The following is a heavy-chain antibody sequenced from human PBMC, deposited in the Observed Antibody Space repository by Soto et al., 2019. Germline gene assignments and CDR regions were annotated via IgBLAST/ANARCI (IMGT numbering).Heavy chain of an antibody. CDR1: GVALSNYW. J-gene: IGHJ4*02. Sequence: GGSLRLSCATSGVALSNYWMTWVRQAPGKGLEWVANINQDESVKNYVDSVKGRFTISRDNAGNSLFLQMDSLRAEDTAVYYCARDVHYFDYWGQGGLVTVSS. D-gene: IGHD1-1*01. CDR3: ARDVHYFDY. V-gene: IGHV3-7*01. CDR2: INQDESVK.